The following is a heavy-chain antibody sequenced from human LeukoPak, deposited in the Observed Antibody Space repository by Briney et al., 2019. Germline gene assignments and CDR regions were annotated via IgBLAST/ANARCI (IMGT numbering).Heavy chain of an antibody. CDR3: AREWRYYYGSGSYSTFDY. D-gene: IGHD3-10*01. J-gene: IGHJ4*02. Sequence: ASVKVSCKASGYTFTGYYMHWVRQAPGQGLEWMGWINPNSGGTNYAQKFQGWVTMTRDTSISTAYMELSRLRSDDTAVYYRAREWRYYYGSGSYSTFDYWGQGTLVTVSS. CDR2: INPNSGGT. CDR1: GYTFTGYY. V-gene: IGHV1-2*04.